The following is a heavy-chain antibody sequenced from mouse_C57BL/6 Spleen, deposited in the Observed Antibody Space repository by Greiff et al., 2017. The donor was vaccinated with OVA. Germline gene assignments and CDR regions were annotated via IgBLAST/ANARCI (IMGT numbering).Heavy chain of an antibody. Sequence: VQLQQSGTVLVRPGASVKMSCKTSGYTFTSYWMHWVKQRPGQGLEWIGTIYPGNSDTSYNQKFKGKAKLTAVTSSSTAYMELSSLTIEDSAVYYCSHYYGSSQYCFDYWGQGTPLTVSA. CDR2: IYPGNSDT. D-gene: IGHD1-1*01. CDR3: SHYYGSSQYCFDY. V-gene: IGHV1-5*01. J-gene: IGHJ2*01. CDR1: GYTFTSYW.